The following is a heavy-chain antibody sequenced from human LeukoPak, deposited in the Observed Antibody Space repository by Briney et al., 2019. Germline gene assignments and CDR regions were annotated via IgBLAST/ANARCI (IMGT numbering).Heavy chain of an antibody. Sequence: HPGGSLRLSCAASGFTFSNYWMHWVRQAPGKGLVWVSRISGDGTSTIYADSVKGRFTISRDNAKNTLYLQMNSLRAEDTAVYYCVRATTKDYFDYWGQGTVVSVSS. V-gene: IGHV3-74*01. D-gene: IGHD5-24*01. CDR3: VRATTKDYFDY. J-gene: IGHJ4*02. CDR1: GFTFSNYW. CDR2: ISGDGTST.